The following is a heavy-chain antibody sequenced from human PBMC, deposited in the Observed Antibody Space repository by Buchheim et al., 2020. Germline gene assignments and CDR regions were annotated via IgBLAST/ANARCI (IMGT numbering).Heavy chain of an antibody. D-gene: IGHD4-11*01. CDR3: ARVPHDYSLVCYYYYYGMDV. Sequence: QVQLVESGGGVVQPGRSLRLSCAASGFTFSSYAMHWVRQAPGKGLEWVAVISYDGSNKYYADSVKGRFTISRDNSKNTLYLQMNSLRAEDTAVYYCARVPHDYSLVCYYYYYGMDVWGQGTT. CDR2: ISYDGSNK. CDR1: GFTFSSYA. J-gene: IGHJ6*02. V-gene: IGHV3-30*04.